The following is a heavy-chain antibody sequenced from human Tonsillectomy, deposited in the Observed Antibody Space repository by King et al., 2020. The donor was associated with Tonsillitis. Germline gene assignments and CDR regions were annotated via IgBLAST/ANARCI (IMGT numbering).Heavy chain of an antibody. V-gene: IGHV4-39*01. CDR1: GGSISSSSYY. CDR3: ARRVKDFWSGPPFDY. Sequence: LQLQESGPGLVKPSETLSLTCTVSGGSISSSSYYWGWIRQPPGKGLEWIGSIYYSGSTYYNPSLKSRVTISVDTSKNQFSLKLSSVTAAVTAVYYCARRVKDFWSGPPFDYWGQGTLVTVSS. CDR2: IYYSGST. J-gene: IGHJ4*02. D-gene: IGHD3-3*01.